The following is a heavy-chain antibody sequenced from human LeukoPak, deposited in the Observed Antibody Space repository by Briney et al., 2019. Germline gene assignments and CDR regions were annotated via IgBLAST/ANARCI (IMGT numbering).Heavy chain of an antibody. CDR1: GFTFSNYC. J-gene: IGHJ4*02. Sequence: PGGSLRLSWAAAGFTFSNYCTRWVRQPPGEWREWVSYIGSSSSYTNYADSVEGRFTISRDSAKNSLYLQMNRLRTDRTCMYYCARVITGPTWAPDYWGQGTLVTVSS. CDR2: IGSSSSYT. CDR3: ARVITGPTWAPDY. V-gene: IGHV3-11*06. D-gene: IGHD1-20*01.